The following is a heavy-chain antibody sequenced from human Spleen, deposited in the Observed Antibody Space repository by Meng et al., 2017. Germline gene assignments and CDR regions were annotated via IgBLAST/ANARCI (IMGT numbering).Heavy chain of an antibody. CDR3: ARGSGGSESAFDV. V-gene: IGHV3-33*01. D-gene: IGHD3-10*01. CDR2: IWYDGSNK. J-gene: IGHJ3*01. Sequence: GGSLRLSCAASGFTFSDYGMHWVRQAPGKGLEWVAVIWYDGSNKYYADSVRGRFTISRDNSKNTLYLQMNTLRAEDTAVYYCARGSGGSESAFDVWGQGTMVTVSS. CDR1: GFTFSDYG.